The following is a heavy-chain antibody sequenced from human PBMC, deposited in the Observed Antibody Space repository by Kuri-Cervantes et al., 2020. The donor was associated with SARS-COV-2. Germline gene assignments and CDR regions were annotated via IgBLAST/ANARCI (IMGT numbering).Heavy chain of an antibody. CDR1: GDTFTYRF. CDR2: ITPFNCNT. Sequence: SVKVSCKASGDTFTYRFLHWVRQAPGQAPEWMGWITPFNCNTNYAQKFQDRVTITRDRSASTAYMELSSLKSEDTAMYYCARSGPGAISREDDAFDIWGQGTMVTVSS. CDR3: ARSGPGAISREDDAFDI. J-gene: IGHJ3*02. D-gene: IGHD2-21*01. V-gene: IGHV1-45*02.